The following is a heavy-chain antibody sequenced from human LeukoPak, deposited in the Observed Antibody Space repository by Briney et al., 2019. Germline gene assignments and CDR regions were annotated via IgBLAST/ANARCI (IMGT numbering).Heavy chain of an antibody. J-gene: IGHJ4*02. D-gene: IGHD2-2*01. CDR1: GGSTNSYY. Sequence: SETLSLTCSVSGGSTNSYYWSWIRQSGGKGLEWIGRIYSSGSTVYNPSLNSRLTMSIDTSKNQFSLTRKSVTATDTAVYYCARVKASSTSWTFYQWGEGALSTASP. CDR2: IYSSGST. CDR3: ARVKASSTSWTFYQ. V-gene: IGHV4-4*07.